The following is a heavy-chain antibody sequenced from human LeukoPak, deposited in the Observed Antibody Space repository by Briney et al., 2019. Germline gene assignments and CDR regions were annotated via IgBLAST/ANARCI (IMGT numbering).Heavy chain of an antibody. D-gene: IGHD2-21*02. J-gene: IGHJ6*02. CDR2: ISSSSRTI. CDR1: GFTFSSYS. V-gene: IGHV3-48*02. Sequence: PGGSPRLSCAASGFTFSSYSMNWVRQAPGKGLEWVSYISSSSRTIYYADSVKGRFTISRDNAKNSLYLQMNSLRDEDSAVYYCARERYCGGDCYSFYYYGMDVWGQGTAVTVSS. CDR3: ARERYCGGDCYSFYYYGMDV.